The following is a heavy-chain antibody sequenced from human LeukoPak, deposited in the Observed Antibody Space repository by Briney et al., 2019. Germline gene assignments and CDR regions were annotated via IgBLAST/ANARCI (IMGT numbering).Heavy chain of an antibody. Sequence: GGSLRLSCAASGFTFSGSAMHWVRQASGKGLEWVGRIRSKANSYATAYAASVKGRFTISRDDSKNTAYLQMNSLKTEDTAVYYCTTTQNGDYGFDYWGQGTLVTVSS. CDR1: GFTFSGSA. CDR2: IRSKANSYAT. V-gene: IGHV3-73*01. J-gene: IGHJ4*02. CDR3: TTTQNGDYGFDY. D-gene: IGHD4-17*01.